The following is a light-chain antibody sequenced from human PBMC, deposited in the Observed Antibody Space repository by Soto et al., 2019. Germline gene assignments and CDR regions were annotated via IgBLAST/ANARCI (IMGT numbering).Light chain of an antibody. CDR1: QSVSNY. CDR2: DAS. CDR3: QQRSTWHPLT. Sequence: EIVLTQSPATLSLSPGERAALSCRASQSVSNYLAWYQQKPGQAPRLLIYDASNRATGIPGRFSGSGSGTDCTLTISSLEPEDAAVYYCQQRSTWHPLTFGGGTKVEIK. J-gene: IGKJ4*01. V-gene: IGKV3-11*01.